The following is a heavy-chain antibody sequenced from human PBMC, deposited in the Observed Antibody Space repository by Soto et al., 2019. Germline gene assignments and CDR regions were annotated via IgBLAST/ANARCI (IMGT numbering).Heavy chain of an antibody. J-gene: IGHJ5*02. CDR3: ARDSSGFAENRLDP. Sequence: ASVKVSCKASGYTFTGYYMNWVRQAPGQGLEWMGWINPKSGNTKYAQKFQGRVTMTRDTSMTTAYMELTRLRSDDTAVFYCARDSSGFAENRLDPWGQGTLVTVSS. CDR2: INPKSGNT. V-gene: IGHV1-2*02. D-gene: IGHD3-22*01. CDR1: GYTFTGYY.